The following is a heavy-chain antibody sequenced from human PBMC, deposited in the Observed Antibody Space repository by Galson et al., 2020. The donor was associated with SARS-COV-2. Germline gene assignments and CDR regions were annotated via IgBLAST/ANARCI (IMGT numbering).Heavy chain of an antibody. D-gene: IGHD3-10*01. J-gene: IGHJ6*02. CDR2: ISYDGSNK. CDR3: ARDYYGSGSPIGGMDV. CDR1: GFTFSSYA. V-gene: IGHV3-30*04. Sequence: GESLKISCAASGFTFSSYAMHWVRQAPGKGLEWVAVISYDGSNKYYADSVKGRFTISRDNSKNTLYLQMNRLRAEDTAVYYCARDYYGSGSPIGGMDVWGQGTTVTVS.